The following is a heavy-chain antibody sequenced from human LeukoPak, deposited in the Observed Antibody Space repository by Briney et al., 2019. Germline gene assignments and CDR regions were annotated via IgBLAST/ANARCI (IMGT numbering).Heavy chain of an antibody. V-gene: IGHV3-43*02. Sequence: GGSLRLSCAASGFTFDDYAMHWVRQAPGKGLEWVSLISGDGGSTYYADSVKGRFTISRDNAKNSLYLQMNSLRAEDTAVYYCARGSKASGVDVWGKGTTVTVSS. J-gene: IGHJ6*04. CDR1: GFTFDDYA. D-gene: IGHD6-25*01. CDR2: ISGDGGST. CDR3: ARGSKASGVDV.